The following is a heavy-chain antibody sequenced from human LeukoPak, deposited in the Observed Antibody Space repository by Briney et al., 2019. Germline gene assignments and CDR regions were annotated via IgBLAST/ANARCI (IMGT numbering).Heavy chain of an antibody. J-gene: IGHJ4*02. CDR1: GFTFSSYA. CDR3: AKAGAVVVVAAKYFDY. V-gene: IGHV3-23*01. CDR2: ISGSGGST. D-gene: IGHD2-15*01. Sequence: PGGSLRLSCAASGFTFSSYAMSSVRQAPGKGLEWVSAISGSGGSTYYADSVKGRFTISRDNSKNTLYLQMNSLRAEDTAVYYCAKAGAVVVVAAKYFDYWGQGTLVTVSS.